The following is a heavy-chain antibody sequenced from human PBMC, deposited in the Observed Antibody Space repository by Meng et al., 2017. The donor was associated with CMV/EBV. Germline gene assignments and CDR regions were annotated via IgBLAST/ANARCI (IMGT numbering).Heavy chain of an antibody. J-gene: IGHJ6*02. Sequence: GGSLRLSCAASGFTFSSYSMNWVRQAPGKGLEWVSYISSSSSTIYYADSVKGRFTISRDNAKNSLYLQMNSLRAEDTAVYYCARGDYYDSSGYYGYYYGMDVWGQGTTVTVS. D-gene: IGHD3-22*01. CDR2: ISSSSSTI. CDR1: GFTFSSYS. CDR3: ARGDYYDSSGYYGYYYGMDV. V-gene: IGHV3-48*04.